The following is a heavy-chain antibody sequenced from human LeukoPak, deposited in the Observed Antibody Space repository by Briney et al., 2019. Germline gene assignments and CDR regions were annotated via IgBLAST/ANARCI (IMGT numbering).Heavy chain of an antibody. D-gene: IGHD3-10*01. CDR2: IYYSGST. V-gene: IGHV4-59*01. CDR3: ARGDYYGSGTNWFDP. CDR1: GGSISSYY. J-gene: IGHJ5*02. Sequence: SETLSLTCTVSGGSISSYYWSWIRQPPGKGLEWIGYIYYSGSTNYDPSLKSRVTISVDTSKNQFSLKLSSVTAADTAVYYCARGDYYGSGTNWFDPWGQGTQVTVSS.